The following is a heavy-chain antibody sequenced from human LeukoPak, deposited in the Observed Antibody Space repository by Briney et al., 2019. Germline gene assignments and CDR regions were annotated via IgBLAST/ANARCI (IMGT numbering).Heavy chain of an antibody. Sequence: PGGSLRLSCAASGFTVSTNYMSSVRQAPGKGLEWVSVIYSDGRTYYADSVKGRFTISRDHSKNTLYLQMNSLRADDTAVYYCARDSWRFDVFDIWGQGTMVTVSS. CDR3: ARDSWRFDVFDI. CDR2: IYSDGRT. D-gene: IGHD3-9*01. J-gene: IGHJ3*02. V-gene: IGHV3-53*01. CDR1: GFTVSTNY.